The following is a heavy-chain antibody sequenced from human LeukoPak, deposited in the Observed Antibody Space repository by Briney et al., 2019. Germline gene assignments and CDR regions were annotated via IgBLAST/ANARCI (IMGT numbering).Heavy chain of an antibody. CDR2: IYSGGST. D-gene: IGHD6-6*01. V-gene: IGHV3-66*01. CDR3: ARTVGSSPRYYYYYGMDV. J-gene: IGHJ6*02. CDR1: GFTVSSNY. Sequence: PGGSLRLSCAASGFTVSSNYMSWVRQAPGKGLEWVSVIYSGGSTYYADSVKGRFTISRDNSKNTLYLQMNSLRAEDTAVYYCARTVGSSPRYYYYYGMDVWGQGTTVTVSS.